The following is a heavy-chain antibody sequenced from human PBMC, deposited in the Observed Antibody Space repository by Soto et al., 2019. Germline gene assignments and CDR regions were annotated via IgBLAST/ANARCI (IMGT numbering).Heavy chain of an antibody. CDR1: GGSISSGGYY. J-gene: IGHJ4*02. D-gene: IGHD3-22*01. Sequence: SETLSLTCTVSGGSISSGGYYWSWIRQHPGKGLEWIGYIYYSGSTYYNPSLKSRVTISVDTSKNQFSLKLSSVTAADTAVYHCARVYYDSSGWFDYWGQGTLVTVSS. CDR3: ARVYYDSSGWFDY. CDR2: IYYSGST. V-gene: IGHV4-31*03.